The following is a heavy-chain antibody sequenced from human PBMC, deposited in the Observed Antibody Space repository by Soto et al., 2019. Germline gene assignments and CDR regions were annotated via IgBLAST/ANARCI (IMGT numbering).Heavy chain of an antibody. V-gene: IGHV3-23*01. D-gene: IGHD3-22*01. J-gene: IGHJ6*02. CDR3: AKGVRSYYYYGMDV. CDR1: GFTFSSYA. Sequence: EVQLLESGGDLVQPGGSLRLSCAASGFTFSSYAMTWVRQAPGKGLEWVSGISGSGGSTYYADSVKGRFTISRDNSKKTMYLQMNSLRAEDTAVYYCAKGVRSYYYYGMDVWGQGTTVTVSS. CDR2: ISGSGGST.